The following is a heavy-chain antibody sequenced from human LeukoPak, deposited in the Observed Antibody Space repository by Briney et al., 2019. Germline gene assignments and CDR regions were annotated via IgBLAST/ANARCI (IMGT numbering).Heavy chain of an antibody. CDR3: ASYCSGGSCYHTDY. CDR1: GCTFSSYA. J-gene: IGHJ4*02. D-gene: IGHD2-15*01. V-gene: IGHV1-69*05. CDR2: IIPIFGTA. Sequence: ASVKVSCKASGCTFSSYAISWVRQAPGQGLEWMGRIIPIFGTANYAQKFQGRVTITTDESTSTAYMELSSLRSEDTAVYYCASYCSGGSCYHTDYWGQGTLVTVSS.